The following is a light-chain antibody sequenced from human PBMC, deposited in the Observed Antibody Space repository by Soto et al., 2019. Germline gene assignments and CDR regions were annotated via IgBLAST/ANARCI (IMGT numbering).Light chain of an antibody. Sequence: VLTQSPGTLSLSPGERATLFCRASQYVSGSYLAWYQQKPGQAPRLLIYGASTRATGIPDRFSGGGSETDFTLTTSRLEPEDFAVYYCQQYGSSPLTFGGGTKV. CDR1: QYVSGSY. CDR3: QQYGSSPLT. CDR2: GAS. J-gene: IGKJ4*01. V-gene: IGKV3-20*01.